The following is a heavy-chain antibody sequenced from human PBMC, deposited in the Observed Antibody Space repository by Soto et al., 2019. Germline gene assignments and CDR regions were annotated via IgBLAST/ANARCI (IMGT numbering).Heavy chain of an antibody. CDR3: AADAVRDFWSGYYFDY. D-gene: IGHD3-3*01. CDR1: GFTFTSSA. CDR2: IVVGSGNT. Sequence: SVKVSCKASGFTFTSSAVQWVRQARGQRLEWIGWIVVGSGNTNYAQRFQERVTITRDMSTSTAYMELSSLRSEDTAVYYCAADAVRDFWSGYYFDYWGQGTLVTVSS. J-gene: IGHJ4*02. V-gene: IGHV1-58*01.